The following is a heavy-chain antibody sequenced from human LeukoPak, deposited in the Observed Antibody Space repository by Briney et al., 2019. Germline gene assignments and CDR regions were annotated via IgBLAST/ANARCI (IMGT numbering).Heavy chain of an antibody. Sequence: ASVKVSCKASGYTFTSYAMNWMRQAPGQGLEWMGWINTNTGNPTYAQGFTGRFVFSLDTSVSTAYLQISSLKAEDTAVYYCARVFPDLYYYDSSGYYPLDYWGQGTLVTVSS. D-gene: IGHD3-22*01. CDR2: INTNTGNP. J-gene: IGHJ4*02. CDR1: GYTFTSYA. CDR3: ARVFPDLYYYDSSGYYPLDY. V-gene: IGHV7-4-1*02.